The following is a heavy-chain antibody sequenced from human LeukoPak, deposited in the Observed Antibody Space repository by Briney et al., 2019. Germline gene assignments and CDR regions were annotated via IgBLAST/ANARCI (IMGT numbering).Heavy chain of an antibody. CDR3: ATNTGTVFDY. J-gene: IGHJ4*02. CDR2: VYYSGST. Sequence: SETLSLTCTVSGDFITASYWSWIRQPPGKGLEWIGYVYYSGSTEYNPSLRSRVTISLEMSKHQFSLNVTSVTAADTAVYYCATNTGTVFDYWGQGALVAVSS. CDR1: GDFITASY. V-gene: IGHV4-59*01. D-gene: IGHD7-27*01.